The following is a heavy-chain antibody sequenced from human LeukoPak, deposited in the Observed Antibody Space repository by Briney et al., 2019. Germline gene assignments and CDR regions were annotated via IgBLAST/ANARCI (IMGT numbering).Heavy chain of an antibody. D-gene: IGHD3-10*01. CDR2: INPSDGST. J-gene: IGHJ4*02. CDR1: GYTFTKYY. V-gene: IGHV1-46*01. CDR3: ARSYDSASLFYFDF. Sequence: ASVKVSCKSSGYTFTKYYIHWVRQAPGQGLEWMGIINPSDGSTSYAQKFQDRVTMTRDTSTSTVYVDLSSLRSEDTAVYPCARSYDSASLFYFDFWGQGTLVTVSS.